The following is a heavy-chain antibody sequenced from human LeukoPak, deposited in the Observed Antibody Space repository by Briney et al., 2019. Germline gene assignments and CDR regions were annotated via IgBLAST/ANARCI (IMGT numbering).Heavy chain of an antibody. CDR3: ARGIPHTFGLDY. D-gene: IGHD2-2*02. CDR1: GFFFNNAW. J-gene: IGHJ4*02. V-gene: IGHV3-21*01. CDR2: ISGSSGAM. Sequence: PGWSLRLSCTASGFFFNNAWMDWVRQAPGKGLEWVSSISGSSGAMYYADSLKGRFTISRDNARNSLYLQMHSLRAEDTAVYYCARGIPHTFGLDYWGQGTLVTVSS.